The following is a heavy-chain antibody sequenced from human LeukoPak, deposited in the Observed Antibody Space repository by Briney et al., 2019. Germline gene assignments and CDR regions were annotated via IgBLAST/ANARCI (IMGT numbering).Heavy chain of an antibody. Sequence: PSETQSLTCTVSGGSISSYYWSWIRQPPGKGLEWIGYIYYSGSTNYNPSLKSRVTISVDTSKNQFSLKLSSVTAADTAVYYCARHCSGGSCYPPVYGMDVWGQGTTVTVSS. CDR1: GGSISSYY. D-gene: IGHD2-15*01. CDR2: IYYSGST. V-gene: IGHV4-59*01. CDR3: ARHCSGGSCYPPVYGMDV. J-gene: IGHJ6*02.